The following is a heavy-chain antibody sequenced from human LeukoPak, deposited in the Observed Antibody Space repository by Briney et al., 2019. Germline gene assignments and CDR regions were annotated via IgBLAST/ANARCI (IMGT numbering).Heavy chain of an antibody. J-gene: IGHJ4*02. CDR3: ARLGGGNSRDYFDY. V-gene: IGHV1-2*02. CDR1: GYTFTGYY. Sequence: ASVKVSCQASGYTFTGYYMHWVRQAPGQGLEWMGWINPNSGGTNYAQKFQSRVTMTRDTSISTAYMELSRLRSDDTAVYYCARLGGGNSRDYFDYWGQGTLVTVSS. D-gene: IGHD4-23*01. CDR2: INPNSGGT.